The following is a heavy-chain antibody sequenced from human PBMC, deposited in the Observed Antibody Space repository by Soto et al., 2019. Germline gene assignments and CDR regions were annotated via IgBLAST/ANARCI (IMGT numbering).Heavy chain of an antibody. J-gene: IGHJ5*02. V-gene: IGHV3-53*01. CDR1: GFSVSSSH. D-gene: IGHD3-10*01. Sequence: EVQLVDSGGGLIQPGGSLRLSCEASGFSVSSSHMIWVRQAPGKGLEWVSVIYSGGPTYYAVSVKGRFTISRDRSKKTVYLQMHGLRTEDTAVYHCAKLGPYGSESYSFRYNWFDPWGQGTLVTVSS. CDR2: IYSGGPT. CDR3: AKLGPYGSESYSFRYNWFDP.